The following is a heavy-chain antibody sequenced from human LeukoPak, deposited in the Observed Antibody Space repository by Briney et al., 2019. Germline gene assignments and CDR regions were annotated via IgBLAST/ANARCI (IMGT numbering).Heavy chain of an antibody. CDR3: ARLRLGELSLLDY. Sequence: GGSLRLSCAVSGFTFTSYNMNRVRQAPGKGLEWVSSITITSDYKYYADTVKGRFTISRDNAKNSLYLQMSSLRAEDTAVYYCARLRLGELSLLDYWGQGTLVTVSS. CDR1: GFTFTSYN. CDR2: ITITSDYK. J-gene: IGHJ4*02. V-gene: IGHV3-21*01. D-gene: IGHD3-16*02.